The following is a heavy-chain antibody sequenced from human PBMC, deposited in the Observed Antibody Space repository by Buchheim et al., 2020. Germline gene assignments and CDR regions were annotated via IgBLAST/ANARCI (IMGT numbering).Heavy chain of an antibody. J-gene: IGHJ6*02. CDR3: ARWNTMVRGVFAAGMDV. CDR1: GYSFTSYW. Sequence: EVQLVQSGAEVKKPGESLRISCKGSGYSFTSYWISWVRQMPGKGLEWMGRIDPSDSYTNYSPSLQGHVTISADKYISTAYLQWSSLKASDTAMYYCARWNTMVRGVFAAGMDVWGQGTT. V-gene: IGHV5-10-1*03. D-gene: IGHD3-10*01. CDR2: IDPSDSYT.